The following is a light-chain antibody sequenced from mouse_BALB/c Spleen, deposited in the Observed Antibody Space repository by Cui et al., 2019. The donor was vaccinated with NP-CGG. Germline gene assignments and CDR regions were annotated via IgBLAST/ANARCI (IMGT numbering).Light chain of an antibody. V-gene: IGLV1*01. CDR3: ALWYSNHWV. CDR2: GTN. CDR1: TGAVTTSNY. Sequence: QAVVTQASALTTTSGETVTLTCRSSTGAVTTSNYANWVQEKPDHLFTGLIGGTNNRAPGVPARFSGSLIGDKAALTITGAQTEDDAIYFCALWYSNHWVFGGGTKLTVL. J-gene: IGLJ1*01.